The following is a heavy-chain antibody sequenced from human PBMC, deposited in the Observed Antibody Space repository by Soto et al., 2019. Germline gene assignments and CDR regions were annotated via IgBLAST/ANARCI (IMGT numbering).Heavy chain of an antibody. Sequence: PGGSLRLSCAPSGFTFSKYAMTWVRQAPGKGLEWVSSITGSGSATYHTHSVKGRFTISRDNDRNTLYLQMNSLRPEDTAIYYCAKSSGWYVNNWLDPWGQGTLVTVSS. CDR2: ITGSGSAT. CDR3: AKSSGWYVNNWLDP. D-gene: IGHD6-19*01. J-gene: IGHJ5*02. CDR1: GFTFSKYA. V-gene: IGHV3-23*01.